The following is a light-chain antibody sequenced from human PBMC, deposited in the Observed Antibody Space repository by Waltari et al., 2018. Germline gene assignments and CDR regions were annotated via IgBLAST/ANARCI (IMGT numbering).Light chain of an antibody. V-gene: IGKV3-20*01. CDR2: EAS. CDR1: QNIGRY. J-gene: IGKJ1*01. CDR3: QNHERLPAT. Sequence: EIVLKQSPGTLSLSPGERATLSCRANQNIGRYLVWYQQKPGQAPRLLIYEASRRATGIPDRFSGSGSGTDFSLTISRLEPEDFAVYYCQNHERLPATFGQGTKVEIK.